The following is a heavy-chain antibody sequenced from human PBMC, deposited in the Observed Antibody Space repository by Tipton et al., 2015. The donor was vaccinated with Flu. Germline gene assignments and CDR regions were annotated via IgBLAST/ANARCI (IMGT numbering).Heavy chain of an antibody. V-gene: IGHV4-59*01. Sequence: TLSLTCTVSGGSISNYFWSWIRQPPGKGLEWIAYISYSGSTNYNPSLKSRLTISVDTYKNQFSLKLNSVTAADTGVYYCARDRGWPASLDYWGQGILVTVSS. CDR1: GGSISNYF. CDR2: ISYSGST. CDR3: ARDRGWPASLDY. J-gene: IGHJ4*02. D-gene: IGHD3-10*01.